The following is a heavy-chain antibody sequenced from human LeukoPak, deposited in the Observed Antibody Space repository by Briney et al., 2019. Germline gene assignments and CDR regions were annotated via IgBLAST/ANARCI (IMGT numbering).Heavy chain of an antibody. CDR1: GFTFSIYG. D-gene: IGHD5-18*01. V-gene: IGHV3-23*01. Sequence: PGGAVRLSCAVSGFTFSIYGMSWVRHAPGEGREWVSAISGSGGSTYYTDSVKGRFTVSRDNTKNTPYLQMNSLRAEDTAVYYCAKGYSYGYGLNRYFDYWGQGTLVTVSS. CDR2: ISGSGGST. CDR3: AKGYSYGYGLNRYFDY. J-gene: IGHJ4*02.